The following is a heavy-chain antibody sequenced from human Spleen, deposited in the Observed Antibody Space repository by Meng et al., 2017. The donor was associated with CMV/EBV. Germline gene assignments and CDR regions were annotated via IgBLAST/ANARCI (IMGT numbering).Heavy chain of an antibody. V-gene: IGHV3-20*04. CDR3: ARVERQQLVFDY. CDR1: GFTFDDYG. CDR2: IYWNGGRT. J-gene: IGHJ4*02. Sequence: GGSLRLSCAASGFTFDDYGMNWVRQVPGKGLEWVARIYWNGGRTSYADSVKGRFTISRDNAKNSLFLQMNSLRAEDTAVYYCARVERQQLVFDYWGQGTLVTVSS. D-gene: IGHD6-13*01.